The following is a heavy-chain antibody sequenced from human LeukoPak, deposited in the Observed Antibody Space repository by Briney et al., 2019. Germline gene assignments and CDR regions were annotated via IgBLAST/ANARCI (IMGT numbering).Heavy chain of an antibody. D-gene: IGHD3-3*01. CDR3: AREFVLRFFEGYMDV. Sequence: GGSLRLSCAASGFTFSTYWMTWVRQAPGKGLEWVANIKQDGSEKYYEDSMKGRFTISRDNAKNSLYLQMNSLRTEDTAVYYCAREFVLRFFEGYMDVWGKGTTVTVSS. CDR2: IKQDGSEK. V-gene: IGHV3-7*01. CDR1: GFTFSTYW. J-gene: IGHJ6*03.